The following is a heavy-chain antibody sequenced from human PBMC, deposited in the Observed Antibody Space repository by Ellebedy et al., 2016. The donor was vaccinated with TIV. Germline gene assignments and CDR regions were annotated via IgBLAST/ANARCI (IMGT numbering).Heavy chain of an antibody. V-gene: IGHV4-39*01. CDR2: IYYSGST. Sequence: SETLSLTXTVSGGSISSSSYYWGWIRQPPGKGLEWIGSIYYSGSTYYNPSLKSRVTISVDTSKNQFSLKLSSVTAADTAVYYCARKRYYSSSWYSGGSWFDPWGQGTLVTVSS. CDR1: GGSISSSSYY. CDR3: ARKRYYSSSWYSGGSWFDP. D-gene: IGHD6-13*01. J-gene: IGHJ5*02.